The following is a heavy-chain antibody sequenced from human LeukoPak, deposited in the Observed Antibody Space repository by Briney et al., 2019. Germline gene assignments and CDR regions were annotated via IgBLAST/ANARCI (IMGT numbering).Heavy chain of an antibody. CDR3: ARATTMVRGVISADYYYYYYMDV. J-gene: IGHJ6*03. CDR2: IEQDGSEK. Sequence: GGFLRLSCAASGFTFSSYSMNWVRPAQGQGLEWVANIEQDGSEKYYVDSVKGRFTISRDNAKNSLYLQMNSLRAEDTAVYYCARATTMVRGVISADYYYYYYMDVWGKGTTVTVSS. V-gene: IGHV3-7*01. D-gene: IGHD3-10*01. CDR1: GFTFSSYS.